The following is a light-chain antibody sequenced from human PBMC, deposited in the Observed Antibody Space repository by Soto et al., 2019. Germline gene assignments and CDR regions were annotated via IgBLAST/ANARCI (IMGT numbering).Light chain of an antibody. Sequence: EIVLTQSPATLSLSPGERATLSCRASQSVSSYLAWYQQKPGQAPRILIYGASSRATGIPDRFSGSGSGTDFTLTISRLEPEDFASYYCQKLDSYPLTFGQGTRLEIK. V-gene: IGKV3-11*01. CDR3: QKLDSYPLT. CDR1: QSVSSY. J-gene: IGKJ5*01. CDR2: GAS.